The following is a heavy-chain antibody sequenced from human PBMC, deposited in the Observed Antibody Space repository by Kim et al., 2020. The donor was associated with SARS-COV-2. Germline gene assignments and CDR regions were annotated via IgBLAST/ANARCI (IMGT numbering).Heavy chain of an antibody. CDR3: LAMVNYYYGMDV. V-gene: IGHV1-46*01. CDR1: GYTSTSYY. CDR2: INPSGGST. D-gene: IGHD5-18*01. J-gene: IGHJ6*02. Sequence: ASVKVSCKASGYTSTSYYMHWVRQAPGQGLEWMGIINPSGGSTSYAQKFQGRVTMTRDTSTSTVYMELSSLRSEDTAVYYCLAMVNYYYGMDVWGQGTTVTVSS.